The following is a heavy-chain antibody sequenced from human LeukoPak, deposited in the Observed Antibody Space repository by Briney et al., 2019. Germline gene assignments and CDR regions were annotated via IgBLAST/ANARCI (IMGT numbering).Heavy chain of an antibody. CDR1: GYTFTSYG. CDR2: ISAYNGNT. J-gene: IGHJ5*02. V-gene: IGHV1-18*01. CDR3: ARDFSIAARPNNWFDP. Sequence: GASVKVSCKASGYTFTSYGISWVRQAPGQGLEWVGWISAYNGNTNYAQKLQGRVTMTTDTSTSTAYMELRSLRSDDTAVYYCARDFSIAARPNNWFDPWGQGTLVTVSS. D-gene: IGHD6-6*01.